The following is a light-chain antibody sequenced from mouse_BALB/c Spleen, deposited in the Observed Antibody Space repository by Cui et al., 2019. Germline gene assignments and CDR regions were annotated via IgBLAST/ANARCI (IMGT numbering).Light chain of an antibody. J-gene: IGKJ5*01. Sequence: DIQMTQSPASLSVSVGETVTITCRASENIYSNLAWYQQKQGKSPQLLVYAATNLADGLPSRFSGSGSGKQYSLKVNSLQSEDFGSYYWQPFWGTPLTFGAGTKLELK. V-gene: IGKV12-46*01. CDR3: QPFWGTPLT. CDR2: AAT. CDR1: ENIYSN.